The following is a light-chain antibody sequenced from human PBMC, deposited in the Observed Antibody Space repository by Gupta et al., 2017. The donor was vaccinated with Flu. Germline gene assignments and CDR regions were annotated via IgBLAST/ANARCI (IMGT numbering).Light chain of an antibody. Sequence: IQMTQSPSTLSASVGDRVTITCRASQSIRSWLAWYQQKPGKAPKLLIYKASSLESGVPSRFSGSGSETEFTLTISSLQPDDFATYYCQQYNSYARTFGQGTKVEIK. CDR1: QSIRSW. CDR3: QQYNSYART. CDR2: KAS. V-gene: IGKV1-5*03. J-gene: IGKJ1*01.